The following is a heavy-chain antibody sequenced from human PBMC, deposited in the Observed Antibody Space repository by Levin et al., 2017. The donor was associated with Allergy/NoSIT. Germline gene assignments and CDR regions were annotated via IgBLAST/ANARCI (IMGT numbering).Heavy chain of an antibody. CDR2: INHSGST. V-gene: IGHV4-34*01. CDR1: GGSLIGYY. J-gene: IGHJ4*02. Sequence: SQTLSLTCGVPGGSLIGYYWSWIRQPPGKGLEGIGEINHSGSTNYNPSLKSRATISLDRSKDQVSLRLTSVTPADTAVYYCARGTGSAAAPFDYWGQGTLVTVSS. CDR3: ARGTGSAAAPFDY. D-gene: IGHD6-13*01.